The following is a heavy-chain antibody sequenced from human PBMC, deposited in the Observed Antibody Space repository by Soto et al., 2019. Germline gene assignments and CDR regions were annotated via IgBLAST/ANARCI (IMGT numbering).Heavy chain of an antibody. CDR3: ASNHLIGMGGYDVYYYGMDV. D-gene: IGHD5-12*01. J-gene: IGHJ6*02. V-gene: IGHV1-69*02. Sequence: SVKVSSKASGGTFSSYTISCVRQAPGQGIEWIGRIITILGIANYAQKLQGRSKINTDKSTSTALLGLSSLRSYDTGVTYCASNHLIGMGGYDVYYYGMDVWGQGTTVTVSS. CDR1: GGTFSSYT. CDR2: IITILGIA.